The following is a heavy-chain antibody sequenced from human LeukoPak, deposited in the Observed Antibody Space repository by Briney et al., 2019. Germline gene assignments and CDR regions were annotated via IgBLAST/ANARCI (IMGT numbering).Heavy chain of an antibody. CDR3: ATAGGSIAARRSFDW. V-gene: IGHV3-23*01. CDR2: ISGSGGST. CDR1: GIQLYLLP. Sequence: GGSLTHPLSASGIQLYLLPIRWVRQAPGKGLEWVSAISGSGGSTYYADSVKGRFTISRDNSKNTLYLQMNSRRAEDTALYSCATAGGSIAARRSFDWWGQGTLVTVSS. J-gene: IGHJ4*02. D-gene: IGHD6-6*01.